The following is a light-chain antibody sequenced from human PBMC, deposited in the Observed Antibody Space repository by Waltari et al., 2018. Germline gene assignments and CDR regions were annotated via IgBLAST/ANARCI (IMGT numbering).Light chain of an antibody. CDR2: LAS. CDR3: QHHSTWPPT. V-gene: IGKV3D-15*01. CDR1: QNIRNS. J-gene: IGKJ1*01. Sequence: EIVMTQSPATLSVSPGARATLSCRASQNIRNSLAWYQQEPGQAPRLLTSLASTRATGIPARFSGSGSGTQFSLTISSLQHEDFAIYYCQHHSTWPPTFGPGTRV.